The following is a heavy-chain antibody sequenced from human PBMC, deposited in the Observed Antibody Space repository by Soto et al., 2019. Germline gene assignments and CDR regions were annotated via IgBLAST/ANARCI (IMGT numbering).Heavy chain of an antibody. CDR3: ARDQPGYSYGYGLGY. J-gene: IGHJ4*02. V-gene: IGHV3-21*01. CDR2: ISISSSYI. Sequence: EVQLVESGGGLDKPGGSLRLSCAASGFTFSSYSINWVRQAPGKGLEWVSSISISSSYIYYADSVKGRFTISRDNAKNSLYLQMNSLRAEDTAVYYCARDQPGYSYGYGLGYWGQGTLVTVSS. D-gene: IGHD5-18*01. CDR1: GFTFSSYS.